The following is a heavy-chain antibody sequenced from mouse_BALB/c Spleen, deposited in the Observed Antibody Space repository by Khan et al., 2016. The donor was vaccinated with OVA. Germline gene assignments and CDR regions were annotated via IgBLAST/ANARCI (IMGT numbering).Heavy chain of an antibody. CDR1: GFSLTTYG. J-gene: IGHJ3*01. CDR2: IWNGGNT. V-gene: IGHV2-2*01. CDR3: ARHSYRYDFTY. Sequence: QVQLKQSGPGLVQPSQSLSITCTVSGFSLTTYGIHWVRQSPGKGLEWLGVIWNGGNTDYNAPFISRLNISQDNSKSQVFFKMNSLQADDTAIYXCARHSYRYDFTYGGQGTLVTVSA. D-gene: IGHD2-12*01.